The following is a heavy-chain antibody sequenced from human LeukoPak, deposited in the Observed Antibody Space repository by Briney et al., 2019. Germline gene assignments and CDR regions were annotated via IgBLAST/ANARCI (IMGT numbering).Heavy chain of an antibody. V-gene: IGHV5-51*01. J-gene: IGHJ4*02. CDR2: IYPGDSET. Sequence: GESLKISCKASGYSFTTYWIGWVLQMPGKGLEWMGVIYPGDSETRYSPSFQGQVTISVDRSTSTAYMQWISLKASDTAMYFCARRDGSYFDYWGQGTLVTVSS. CDR3: ARRDGSYFDY. D-gene: IGHD5-24*01. CDR1: GYSFTTYW.